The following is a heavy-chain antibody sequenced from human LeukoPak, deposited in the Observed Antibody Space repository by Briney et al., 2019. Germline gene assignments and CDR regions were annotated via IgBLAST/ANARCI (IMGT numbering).Heavy chain of an antibody. J-gene: IGHJ3*02. Sequence: ASVKVSCKASGYTFTSYDINWVRQATGQGLEWMGWMNPNSGNTGYAQKFQGRVTITRNTSISTAYMELSSLRSEDTAVYYCARTYIRLEWLTIGFTDAFDIWGQGTMVTVSS. CDR1: GYTFTSYD. CDR3: ARTYIRLEWLTIGFTDAFDI. CDR2: MNPNSGNT. D-gene: IGHD3-3*01. V-gene: IGHV1-8*03.